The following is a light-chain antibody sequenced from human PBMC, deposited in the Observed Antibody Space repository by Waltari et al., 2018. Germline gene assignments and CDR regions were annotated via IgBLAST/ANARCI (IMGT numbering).Light chain of an antibody. Sequence: DIVMTQSPDSLAVSLGERATINCKSSQSVLYSSDIRNYLAWYQQKPGQPPNLRIYGASTRESGVPDRFSGSGSGTDFTLTISSLQAEDVAVYYCQQYYITPLSFGGGTKVEIK. CDR1: QSVLYSSDIRNY. V-gene: IGKV4-1*01. J-gene: IGKJ4*01. CDR2: GAS. CDR3: QQYYITPLS.